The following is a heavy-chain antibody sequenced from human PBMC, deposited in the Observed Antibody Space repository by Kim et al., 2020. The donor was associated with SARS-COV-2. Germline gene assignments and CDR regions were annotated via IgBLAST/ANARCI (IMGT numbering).Heavy chain of an antibody. Sequence: TNYNPSLKSRDTMSVDTSKNQFSLKLSSVTAADTAVYYCARDGQQLSPDYWGQGTLVTVSS. CDR3: ARDGQQLSPDY. CDR2: T. J-gene: IGHJ4*02. V-gene: IGHV4-4*07. D-gene: IGHD6-13*01.